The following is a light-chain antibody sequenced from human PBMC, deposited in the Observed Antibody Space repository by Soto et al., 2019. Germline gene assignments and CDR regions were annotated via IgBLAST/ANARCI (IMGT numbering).Light chain of an antibody. CDR1: SSDVGGYNY. Sequence: QSALTQPASVSGSPGQSITISCTGSSSDVGGYNYVSWYQQHPGKAPKLLIFEVRNRPSGVSKRFSGSTSGNTASLTISGLRADDEADYFCSSYRDSDTPVIFGGGTQLTVL. CDR2: EVR. CDR3: SSYRDSDTPVI. V-gene: IGLV2-14*01. J-gene: IGLJ2*01.